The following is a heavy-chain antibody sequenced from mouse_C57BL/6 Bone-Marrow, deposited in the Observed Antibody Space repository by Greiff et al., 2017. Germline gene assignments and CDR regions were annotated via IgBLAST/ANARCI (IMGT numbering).Heavy chain of an antibody. D-gene: IGHD3-1*01. CDR3: SEDSAVDNCAWRGYGSYYYAMDY. J-gene: IGHJ4*01. CDR1: YTFS. CDR2: GRGLEWIG. V-gene: IGHV1-87*01. Sequence: QVQLMQSGPDLARPWASVKLSCPAFYTFSRRFHFAIRVPTYWMQWVKQRPGRGLEWIGSFSPGNGDPSYKQKFKGKATLTADKSSSTAYMQLSSRTSEDSAVDNCAWRGYGSYYYAMDYWGQGTSATVSS.